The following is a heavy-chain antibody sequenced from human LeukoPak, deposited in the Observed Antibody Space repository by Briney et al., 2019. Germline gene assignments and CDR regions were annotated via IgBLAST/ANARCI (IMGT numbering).Heavy chain of an antibody. V-gene: IGHV4-38-2*02. CDR3: ARALPWGIVVVPAAIPGWFDP. J-gene: IGHJ5*02. D-gene: IGHD2-2*02. CDR1: GYSISSGYY. Sequence: PSETLSLTCTVSGYSISSGYYWGWIRPPPGKGLEWIGIIYHSGSTYYNPSLKSRVTISVDTSKNQFSLKLSSVTAADTAVYYCARALPWGIVVVPAAIPGWFDPWGQGTLVTVSS. CDR2: IYHSGST.